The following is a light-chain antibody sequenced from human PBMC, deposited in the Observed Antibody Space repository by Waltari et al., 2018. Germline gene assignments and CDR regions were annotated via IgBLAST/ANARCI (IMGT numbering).Light chain of an antibody. CDR3: QNHERLPAT. V-gene: IGKV3-20*01. J-gene: IGKJ1*01. CDR1: QSISKY. Sequence: EVVLTQSPGTLSLSPGEIATLSCRASQSISKYLVWYQQRPGQAPRLLIYAPSTRATGIPDRFSGSGSGTDFSLTISRLEPEDFAVYYCQNHERLPATFGQGTKVEIK. CDR2: APS.